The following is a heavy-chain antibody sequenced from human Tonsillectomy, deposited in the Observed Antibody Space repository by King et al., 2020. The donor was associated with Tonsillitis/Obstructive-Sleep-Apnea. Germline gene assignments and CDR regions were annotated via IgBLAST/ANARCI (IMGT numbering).Heavy chain of an antibody. CDR3: ARYLNLGAFDY. Sequence: VQLVESGGGVVQPGRSLRLSCAASGFTFSSYAMHWVRQAPGKGLEWVAVISYDGSNKYYADSVKGRFTISRDNSKNTLYLQMNSLRAEDTAVYYCARYLNLGAFDYWGQGTLVTVSS. J-gene: IGHJ4*02. CDR1: GFTFSSYA. CDR2: ISYDGSNK. D-gene: IGHD1-26*01. V-gene: IGHV3-30*04.